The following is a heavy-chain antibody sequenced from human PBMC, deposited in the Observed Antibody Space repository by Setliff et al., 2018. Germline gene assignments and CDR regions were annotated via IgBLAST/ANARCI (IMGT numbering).Heavy chain of an antibody. D-gene: IGHD3-3*01. CDR2: IGVYSGNT. J-gene: IGHJ5*02. V-gene: IGHV1-18*04. CDR1: GYTFTGSH. CDR3: MRLVRFCSRTVCQRTSGDEA. Sequence: GASVKVSCKASGYTFTGSHIHWVRQAPGQGLEWLGWIGVYSGNTYSAQRFQGRVSLTTDESTNTAYLELRGLRSDDTAVYYCMRLVRFCSRTVCQRTSGDEAWGQGTLVTAPQ.